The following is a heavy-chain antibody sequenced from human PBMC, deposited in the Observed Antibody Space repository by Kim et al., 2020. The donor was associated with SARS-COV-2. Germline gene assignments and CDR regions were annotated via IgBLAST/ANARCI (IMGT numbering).Heavy chain of an antibody. CDR3: AISEAYYDFWSGYFDFDY. Sequence: SETLSLTCTVSGGSISSYYWSWIRQPAGKGLEWIGRIYTSGSTNYNPSLKSRVTMSVDTSKNQFSLKLSSVTAADTAVYYCAISEAYYDFWSGYFDFDYWGQGTLVTVSS. V-gene: IGHV4-4*07. CDR1: GGSISSYY. CDR2: IYTSGST. D-gene: IGHD3-3*01. J-gene: IGHJ4*02.